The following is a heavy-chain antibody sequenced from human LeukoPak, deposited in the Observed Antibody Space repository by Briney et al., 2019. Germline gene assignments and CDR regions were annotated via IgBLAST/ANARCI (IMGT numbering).Heavy chain of an antibody. J-gene: IGHJ6*03. CDR2: MNPNSGNT. CDR1: GYTFTSYD. D-gene: IGHD6-6*01. V-gene: IGHV1-8*01. Sequence: ASVKVSCKASGYTFTSYDINWVRQATGQGLEWMGWMNPNSGNTGYAQKFQGRVTMTRNTSISTAYMELSSLRSEDTAVYYCARVPTSRLRGKPSIAARLDYYYYMDVWGKGTTVTVSS. CDR3: ARVPTSRLRGKPSIAARLDYYYYMDV.